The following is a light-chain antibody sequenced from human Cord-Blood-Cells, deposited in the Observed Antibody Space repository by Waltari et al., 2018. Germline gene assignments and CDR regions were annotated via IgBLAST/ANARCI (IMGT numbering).Light chain of an antibody. CDR3: MQALQTRLT. J-gene: IGKJ1*01. CDR1: QSLLHSNGYNY. CDR2: LGS. Sequence: IVMTQSPLSLPVTPGAPASISCRSSQSLLHSNGYNYLDWYLQKPGQSPQLLIYLGSNRASGVPDRFSGSGSGTDFTLKISRVEAEDVEVYYCMQALQTRLTFGQGTKVEIK. V-gene: IGKV2-28*01.